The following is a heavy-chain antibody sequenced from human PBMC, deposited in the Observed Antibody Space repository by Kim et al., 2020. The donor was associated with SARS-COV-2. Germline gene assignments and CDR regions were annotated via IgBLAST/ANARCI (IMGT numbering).Heavy chain of an antibody. V-gene: IGHV3-9*01. CDR2: ISWKSGRG. Sequence: GGSLRLSCAASGFTFGDYAMHWVRQLPGKGLECVSGISWKSGRGNYPDSVKGRFTVSRDDAKNSLYLQMDSLRVEDTALYYCVKGRGSRDLWSVWGGYY. CDR1: GFTFGDYA. D-gene: IGHD3-3*01. CDR3: VKGRGSRDLWSVWGGYY. J-gene: IGHJ6*03.